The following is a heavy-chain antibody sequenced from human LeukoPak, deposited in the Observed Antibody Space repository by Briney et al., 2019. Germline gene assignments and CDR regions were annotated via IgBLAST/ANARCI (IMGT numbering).Heavy chain of an antibody. D-gene: IGHD6-13*01. CDR1: GFTFSSYS. CDR3: ARGKRYSSSRPELDHRLETYHAFDI. J-gene: IGHJ3*02. V-gene: IGHV3-21*01. Sequence: PGGSLRLSCAASGFTFSSYSMNWVRQAPGKGLEWVSSISSSSSYIYYSDSVKGRFTISRDNAKNSLYLQMNSLGAEDTAVYYCARGKRYSSSRPELDHRLETYHAFDIWGQGTMVTVSS. CDR2: ISSSSSYI.